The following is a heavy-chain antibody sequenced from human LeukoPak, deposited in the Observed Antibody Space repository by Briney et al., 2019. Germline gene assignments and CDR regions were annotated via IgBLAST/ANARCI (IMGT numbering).Heavy chain of an antibody. CDR1: GGTFSSYA. J-gene: IGHJ4*02. CDR2: IIPIFGIA. CDR3: ARDRDSGSCDY. V-gene: IGHV1-69*04. D-gene: IGHD1-26*01. Sequence: SVKVSCKASGGTFSSYAISWVRQAPGQGLEWMGRIIPIFGIANYAQKFQGRVTITADKSTSTAYMELSSLRSEDTAVYYCARDRDSGSCDYWGQGTLVTVSS.